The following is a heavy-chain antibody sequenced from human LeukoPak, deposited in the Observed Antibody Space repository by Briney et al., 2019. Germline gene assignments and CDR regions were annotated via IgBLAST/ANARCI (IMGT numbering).Heavy chain of an antibody. CDR1: GGSISSHY. V-gene: IGHV4-59*08. CDR3: ARQCGANGYGYFDY. Sequence: SETLSLACTVSGGSISSHYWTWIRQPPGKGLEWMGYIYYSGSTNYNPSLKSRVTISLDTSKNQFSLKLRSVNAADTAVYYCARQCGANGYGYFDYWGQGTLVTVSS. D-gene: IGHD5-12*01. J-gene: IGHJ4*02. CDR2: IYYSGST.